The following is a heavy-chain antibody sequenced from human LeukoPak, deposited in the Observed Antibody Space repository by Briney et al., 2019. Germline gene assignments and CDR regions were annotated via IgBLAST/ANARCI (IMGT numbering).Heavy chain of an antibody. V-gene: IGHV1-46*01. CDR2: INPSGGST. D-gene: IGHD6-13*01. Sequence: ASVKVSCKASGYTFTSYYMHWVRQAPGQGLEWMGIINPSGGSTSYAQKFQGRVTMTRDTSTSTVYMELSSLRSEDTAVYYCARGPGYSSSWYVYYYYYYYMDVWGKGTTVTVSS. CDR3: ARGPGYSSSWYVYYYYYYYMDV. J-gene: IGHJ6*03. CDR1: GYTFTSYY.